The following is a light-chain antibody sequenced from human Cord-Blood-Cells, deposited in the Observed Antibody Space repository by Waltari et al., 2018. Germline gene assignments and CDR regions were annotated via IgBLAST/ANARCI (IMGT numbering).Light chain of an antibody. V-gene: IGKV4-1*01. Sequence: IVLTQAPDSLAVSLGEIATINCKSSQSVLYSSNNKNYLAWYQQKPGQPPKRPIYWASTRESGVPDRFSGSGSGTDFTLTISSLQAEDVAVYYCQQYYSTPYTFGQGTKLEIK. CDR2: WAS. J-gene: IGKJ2*01. CDR3: QQYYSTPYT. CDR1: QSVLYSSNNKNY.